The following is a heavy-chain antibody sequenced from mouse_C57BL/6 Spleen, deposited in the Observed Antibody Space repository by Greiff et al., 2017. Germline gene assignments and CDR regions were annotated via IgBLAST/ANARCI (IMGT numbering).Heavy chain of an antibody. Sequence: QVQLQQPGAELVKPGASVKMSCKASGYTFTSYWITWVKQRPGQGLEWIGDIYPGSGSTNYNEKFKSKATLTVDTSSSTAYMQLSSLTSEDSAVYYWARWVYADWYFDVWGTGTTVTVSS. V-gene: IGHV1-55*01. CDR2: IYPGSGST. J-gene: IGHJ1*03. D-gene: IGHD2-10*02. CDR1: GYTFTSYW. CDR3: ARWVYADWYFDV.